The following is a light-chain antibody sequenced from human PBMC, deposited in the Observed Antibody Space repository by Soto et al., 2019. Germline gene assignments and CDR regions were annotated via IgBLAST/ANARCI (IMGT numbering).Light chain of an antibody. V-gene: IGKV3-20*01. CDR2: GAS. CDR1: QSVSSSY. J-gene: IGKJ5*01. Sequence: EIVLTQSPGTLSLSPGERATLSCRASQSVSSSYLAWYQQKPGQAPRLLIYGASSRATGIPDRFSGSGSGSDFTLTICSLEPEDFALYYCQQYCRSPITFGQGTRLEIK. CDR3: QQYCRSPIT.